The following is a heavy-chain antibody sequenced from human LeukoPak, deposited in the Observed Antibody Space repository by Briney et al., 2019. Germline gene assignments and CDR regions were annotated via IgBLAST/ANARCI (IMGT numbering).Heavy chain of an antibody. Sequence: GGSLRLSCAASGFTFSTYWMHWVRQAPGKGLAWLSRINTDGSTTTYADSVKGRFTISRDNAKNTLYLQVNSLRAEDTAVHYCARGGIGSPTVDYWGQGTLVTLSS. CDR3: ARGGIGSPTVDY. J-gene: IGHJ4*02. CDR1: GFTFSTYW. V-gene: IGHV3-74*01. D-gene: IGHD1-26*01. CDR2: INTDGSTT.